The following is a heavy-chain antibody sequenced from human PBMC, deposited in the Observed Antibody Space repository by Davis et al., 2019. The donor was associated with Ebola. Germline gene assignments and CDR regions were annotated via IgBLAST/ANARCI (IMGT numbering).Heavy chain of an antibody. CDR2: ISGSGGST. Sequence: GESLKISCAASGFTFSSYAMSWVRQAPGKGLEWVSAISGSGGSTYYADSVKGRFTISRDNSKNTLYLQMNSLRAEDTAVYYCAKRRGVAATGVMGNWFDPWGQGTLVTVSS. J-gene: IGHJ5*02. CDR3: AKRRGVAATGVMGNWFDP. V-gene: IGHV3-23*01. D-gene: IGHD2-15*01. CDR1: GFTFSSYA.